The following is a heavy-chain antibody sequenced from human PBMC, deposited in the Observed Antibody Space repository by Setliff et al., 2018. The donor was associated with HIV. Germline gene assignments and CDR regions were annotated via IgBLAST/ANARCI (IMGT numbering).Heavy chain of an antibody. Sequence: SETLSLTCTVSGGSISSGSYYWSWIRQPAGKGLEWIGRIYTSGSTNYNPSLKSRVTISVDTSKNQFSLKLSSVTTADTAVYYCARSARVGYYDSSGYSWGQGTLVTVPQ. D-gene: IGHD3-22*01. CDR1: GGSISSGSYY. V-gene: IGHV4-61*02. CDR2: IYTSGST. CDR3: ARSARVGYYDSSGYS. J-gene: IGHJ4*02.